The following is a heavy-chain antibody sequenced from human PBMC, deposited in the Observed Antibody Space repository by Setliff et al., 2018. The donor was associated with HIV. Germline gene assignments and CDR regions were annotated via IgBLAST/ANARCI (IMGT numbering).Heavy chain of an antibody. CDR3: ARDDIGYCTGGSCSLFDF. CDR2: IYSGGTST. Sequence: PGGSLRLSCAASEFTFRSYAMTWVRQAPGRGLEWVSVIYSGGTSTYYADSVKGRFTISRDNSKNTLFLQMNSLRPEDTALYYCARDDIGYCTGGSCSLFDFWGQGTPVTVSS. D-gene: IGHD2-15*01. V-gene: IGHV3-23*03. J-gene: IGHJ4*02. CDR1: EFTFRSYA.